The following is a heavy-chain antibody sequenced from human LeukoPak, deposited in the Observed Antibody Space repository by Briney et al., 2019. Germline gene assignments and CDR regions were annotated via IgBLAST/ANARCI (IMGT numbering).Heavy chain of an antibody. CDR2: FDPEDGET. CDR1: GYTLIELS. V-gene: IGHV1-24*01. D-gene: IGHD3-9*01. Sequence: ASVKVSCKVSGYTLIELSMHWVRQAPGKGLEWMGGFDPEDGETIYAQKFQGRVTMTEDTSTDTAYMELSSLRSEDTAVYYCATVDILTGYATHDYWGQGTLVTVSS. CDR3: ATVDILTGYATHDY. J-gene: IGHJ4*02.